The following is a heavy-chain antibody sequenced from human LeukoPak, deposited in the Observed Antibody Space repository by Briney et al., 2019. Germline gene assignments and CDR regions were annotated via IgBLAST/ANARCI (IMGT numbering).Heavy chain of an antibody. CDR1: GLTFSSYA. Sequence: GGSLRLSCAASGLTFSSYAMTWVRQAPGKGLEWVSTISDSGGSTYYADSIKGRFTISRGNSKNTLYLQMNSLRVEDTAVYYCAKDAGDSYHWGRGTLVTVSS. V-gene: IGHV3-23*01. CDR2: ISDSGGST. J-gene: IGHJ5*02. CDR3: AKDAGDSYH.